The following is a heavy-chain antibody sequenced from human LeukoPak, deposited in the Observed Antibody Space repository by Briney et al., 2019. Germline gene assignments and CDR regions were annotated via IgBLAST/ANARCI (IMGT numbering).Heavy chain of an antibody. CDR1: GFTFSSYA. CDR3: ARGPDFWSGYYAY. Sequence: GGSLRLSCAASGFTFSSYAMSWVRQAPGKGLEWVSYISSSGSTIYYADSVKGRFTISRDNAKNSLYLQMNSLRAEDTAVHYCARGPDFWSGYYAYWGQGTLVTVSS. D-gene: IGHD3-3*01. J-gene: IGHJ4*02. V-gene: IGHV3-48*04. CDR2: ISSSGSTI.